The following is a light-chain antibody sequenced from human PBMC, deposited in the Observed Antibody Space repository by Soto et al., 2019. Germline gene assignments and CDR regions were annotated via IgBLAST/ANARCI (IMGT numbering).Light chain of an antibody. J-gene: IGLJ2*01. CDR3: SSYTSRSGCVV. V-gene: IGLV2-14*01. Sequence: QSALTQPPSVSGSPGQTITISCTGSSSNIGGYNDVYWYQQHPGTAPKLMIYDVSNRPSGVAKRFSGSKSGNTASLTISGLQAEDEADYYCSSYTSRSGCVVFGGGTKLTVL. CDR2: DVS. CDR1: SSNIGGYND.